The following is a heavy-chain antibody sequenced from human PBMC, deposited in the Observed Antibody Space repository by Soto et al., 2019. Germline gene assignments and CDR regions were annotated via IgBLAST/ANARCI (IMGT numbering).Heavy chain of an antibody. Sequence: GGSPRLSCAASGLAFSRYVMSWVRQAPGKGLEWVSGISGGGSNTFYADYVKGRFTISRDNSKNTLLLQMNSLGAEDTAVYYCAKDSNKYSSSLRGRYFDYWGQGIGVTVSS. CDR1: GLAFSRYV. D-gene: IGHD4-4*01. J-gene: IGHJ4*02. CDR2: ISGGGSNT. V-gene: IGHV3-23*01. CDR3: AKDSNKYSSSLRGRYFDY.